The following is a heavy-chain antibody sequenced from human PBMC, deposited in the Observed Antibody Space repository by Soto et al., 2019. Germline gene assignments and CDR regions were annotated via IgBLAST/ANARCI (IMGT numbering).Heavy chain of an antibody. V-gene: IGHV4-30-4*01. CDR2: IYYRGST. J-gene: IGHJ6*02. CDR1: GGSISSDNFF. D-gene: IGHD2-2*02. CDR3: ARVAIACPSSSCYNHFYYSLEV. Sequence: SSETLSLTCTVSGGSISSDNFFWSWIRQPPGEGLEWIGYIYYRGSTYYNPSLESRLTLLVDTSKNQFSLKLRSVTAADTAVYYCARVAIACPSSSCYNHFYYSLEVWGQGTTVTVSS.